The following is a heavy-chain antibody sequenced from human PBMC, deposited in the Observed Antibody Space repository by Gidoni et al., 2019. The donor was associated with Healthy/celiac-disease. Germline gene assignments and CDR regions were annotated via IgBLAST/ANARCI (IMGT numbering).Heavy chain of an antibody. D-gene: IGHD6-19*01. V-gene: IGHV3-30*03. CDR1: GFTFISYG. J-gene: IGHJ4*02. CDR2: ISYDGSNK. Sequence: QVQLVESGGGVVQPGRSLRLSCAASGFTFISYGMHLVRQAPGKGLEGVAVISYDGSNKDYADSEKGRFTISRVNSKNTLYLQMNSLRAEDTAVYYCARDSQRSWLLDLLGYWGQGTLVTVSS. CDR3: ARDSQRSWLLDLLGY.